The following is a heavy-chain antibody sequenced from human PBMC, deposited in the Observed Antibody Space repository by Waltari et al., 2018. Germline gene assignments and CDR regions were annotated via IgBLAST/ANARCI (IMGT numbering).Heavy chain of an antibody. Sequence: EVQLAESGGGFVQPGGSLRLSCAASGFNFSSYWMHWVRQTPGSGLVWVALIKSDGSSTTYADSVRGRFTISRDNAKNTLYLQMNGLRAEDTAVYYCVRDSRYWGQGTLVTVSS. CDR2: IKSDGSST. J-gene: IGHJ4*02. CDR3: VRDSRY. V-gene: IGHV3-74*01. CDR1: GFNFSSYW.